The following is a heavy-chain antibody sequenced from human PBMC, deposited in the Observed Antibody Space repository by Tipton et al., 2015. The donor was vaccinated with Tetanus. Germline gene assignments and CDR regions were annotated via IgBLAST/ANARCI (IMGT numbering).Heavy chain of an antibody. CDR2: IGGDGDGI. CDR1: EFSFSSYA. Sequence: SLRLSCAASEFSFSSYAMTWVRQAPGKGLEWVSVIGGDGDGIQYADSVKGRFTVSRDNSRNTLYLQLNSLRVEDTAVYYCATARNKVSITRLQYWGPGTLVTVSS. J-gene: IGHJ4*02. CDR3: ATARNKVSITRLQY. V-gene: IGHV3-23*01. D-gene: IGHD3-10*01.